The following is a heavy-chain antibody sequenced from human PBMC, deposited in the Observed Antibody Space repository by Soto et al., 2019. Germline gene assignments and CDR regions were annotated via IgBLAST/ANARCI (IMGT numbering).Heavy chain of an antibody. CDR3: AREKVGAPVFDH. V-gene: IGHV4-59*12. CDR1: CGSISSYY. D-gene: IGHD1-26*01. Sequence: PSETLSLTCTVSCGSISSYYWSWIRQPPGKGLEWIGYIYYSGSTNYNPSLKSRVTISVDKSKNQFSLKVTSVTAADTAVYYCAREKVGAPVFDHWGQGTLVTVSS. CDR2: IYYSGST. J-gene: IGHJ4*02.